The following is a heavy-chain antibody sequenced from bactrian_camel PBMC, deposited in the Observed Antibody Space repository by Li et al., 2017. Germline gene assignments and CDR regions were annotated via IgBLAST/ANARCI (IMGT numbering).Heavy chain of an antibody. CDR1: RDGHASNC. CDR2: IATGSGNT. J-gene: IGHJ4*01. CDR3: APDAGQSRCSAGFCYCA. Sequence: HVQLVESGGGSVQAGGSLRLSCAVSRDGHASNCMAWFRQAPGKEREGVARIATGSGNTYYADSVKGRFTISQDNAQNTLYLQMSSLKPEDTAVYYCAPDAGQSRCSAGFCYCAWGEGTQVTVS. V-gene: IGHV3S54*01. D-gene: IGHD2*01.